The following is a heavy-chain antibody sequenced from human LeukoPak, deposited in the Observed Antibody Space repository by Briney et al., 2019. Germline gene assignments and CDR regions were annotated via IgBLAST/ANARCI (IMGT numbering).Heavy chain of an antibody. J-gene: IGHJ4*02. CDR3: ARMTTVTTSRDY. CDR1: GYTFTGYY. CDR2: INPNSGGT. V-gene: IGHV1-2*06. D-gene: IGHD4-17*01. Sequence: GASVNVSCKASGYTFTGYYMHWVRQAPGQGREWMGRINPNSGGTNYAQKFQGRVTMTRDTSISTAYMELSRLRSDDTAVYYCARMTTVTTSRDYWGQGTLVTVSS.